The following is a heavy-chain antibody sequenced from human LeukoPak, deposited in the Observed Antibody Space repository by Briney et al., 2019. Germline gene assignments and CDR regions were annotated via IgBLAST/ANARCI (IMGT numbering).Heavy chain of an antibody. CDR2: INPNSGGT. CDR3: AREYYYDSSGASLGY. Sequence: ASVKVSCKASGYTFTGYYMHWVRQAPGQGLEWMGWINPNSGGTNYAQKFQGRVTMTRDTSISTAYMELSRLRSDDTAVYYCAREYYYDSSGASLGYWGQGTLVTVSS. D-gene: IGHD3-22*01. V-gene: IGHV1-2*02. J-gene: IGHJ4*02. CDR1: GYTFTGYY.